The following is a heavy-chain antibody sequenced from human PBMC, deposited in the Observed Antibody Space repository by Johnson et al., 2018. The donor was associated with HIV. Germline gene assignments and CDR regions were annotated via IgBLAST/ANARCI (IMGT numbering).Heavy chain of an antibody. D-gene: IGHD4-17*01. CDR1: GFTFDDYA. CDR3: SGGPTYYADPFAFDI. J-gene: IGHJ3*02. CDR2: ISWNSGSI. V-gene: IGHV3-9*01. Sequence: VQLVESGGGLVQPGRSLRLSCAASGFTFDDYAMHWVRQAPGKGLEWVSGISWNSGSIGYADSVKGRFTISRDNAKNSLYLQMNSLRAEDTAVYYGSGGPTYYADPFAFDIWGQGTMVTVSS.